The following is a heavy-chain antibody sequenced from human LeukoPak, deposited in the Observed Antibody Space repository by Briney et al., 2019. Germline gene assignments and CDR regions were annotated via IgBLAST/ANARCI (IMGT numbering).Heavy chain of an antibody. CDR1: GFTFSGHS. D-gene: IGHD6-19*01. CDR3: AKHHAPVPGSHPKNPTAYFED. V-gene: IGHV3-23*01. CDR2: ISSGGDVT. Sequence: GGSLRLSCAASGFTFSGHSMSWVRQAPGKGLEWVSAISSGGDVTFYADSVKGRFIVSRDQSNNMLSLQMSSLRAEDTALYYCAKHHAPVPGSHPKNPTAYFEDWGQGTLVTVSS. J-gene: IGHJ4*02.